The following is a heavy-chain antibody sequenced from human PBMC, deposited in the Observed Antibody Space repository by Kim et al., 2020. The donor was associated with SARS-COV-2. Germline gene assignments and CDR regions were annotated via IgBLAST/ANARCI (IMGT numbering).Heavy chain of an antibody. J-gene: IGHJ4*02. D-gene: IGHD3-10*01. Sequence: GVSLRLSCAASGFSFSSFAMHWVRQAPGTGLEWVAVISSDGNNKYYAESLKGRFTISRDNSKNTLYLQMISLRADDTAVYYCAKDSGYGSGNYYSSFDYWGQGTLVTVSS. CDR1: GFSFSSFA. CDR3: AKDSGYGSGNYYSSFDY. V-gene: IGHV3-30*18. CDR2: ISSDGNNK.